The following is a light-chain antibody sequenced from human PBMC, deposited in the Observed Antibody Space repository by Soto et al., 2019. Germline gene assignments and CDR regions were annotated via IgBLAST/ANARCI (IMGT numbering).Light chain of an antibody. CDR1: QSVLYSSNNKNY. Sequence: DLVMTQSPDSLAASLGERATINCKSSQSVLYSSNNKNYLAWYQQKPGQPPKRLIYWASTRDSGVPDRVSGSGSGADFTRTISSLQAEDVAVYYGQHYYSTPRTFGQGTKVEVK. J-gene: IGKJ1*01. V-gene: IGKV4-1*01. CDR2: WAS. CDR3: QHYYSTPRT.